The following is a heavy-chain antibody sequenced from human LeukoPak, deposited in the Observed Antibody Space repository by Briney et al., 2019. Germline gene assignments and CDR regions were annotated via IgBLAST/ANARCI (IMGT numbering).Heavy chain of an antibody. Sequence: GGSLRLSFAGSGFTFSSYGMHWVRQAPGKGLGGVAVIWYDGSNKYYADSVKGRFTISRDNSKNTLYLQMNSLRAEDTAVYYCAKVFSFAFDIWGQGTMVTVSS. D-gene: IGHD2-21*01. J-gene: IGHJ3*02. CDR3: AKVFSFAFDI. CDR2: IWYDGSNK. V-gene: IGHV3-33*06. CDR1: GFTFSSYG.